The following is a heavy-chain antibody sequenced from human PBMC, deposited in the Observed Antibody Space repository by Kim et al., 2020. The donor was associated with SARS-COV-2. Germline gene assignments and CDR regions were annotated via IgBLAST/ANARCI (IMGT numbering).Heavy chain of an antibody. CDR1: GYTFTSYD. Sequence: ASVKVSCKASGYTFTSYDINWVRQATGQGLEWMGWMNPNSGNTGYAQKFQGRVTMTRNTSISTAYMELSSLRSEDTAVYYCASDLVGAKIFDYWGQGTLVTVSS. V-gene: IGHV1-8*01. CDR2: MNPNSGNT. J-gene: IGHJ4*02. CDR3: ASDLVGAKIFDY. D-gene: IGHD1-26*01.